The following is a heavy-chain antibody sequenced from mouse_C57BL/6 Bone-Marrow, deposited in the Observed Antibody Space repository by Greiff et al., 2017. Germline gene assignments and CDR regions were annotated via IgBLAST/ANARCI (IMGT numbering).Heavy chain of an antibody. CDR1: GYSFTGYY. CDR3: ARHYYGRAWFAY. J-gene: IGHJ3*01. D-gene: IGHD1-1*01. CDR2: INPSTGGT. V-gene: IGHV1-42*01. Sequence: VQLKESGPELVKPGASVKISCKASGYSFTGYYMNWVKQSPEKSLEWIGEINPSTGGTTYNQKFKAKATLTVDKSSSTAYMQLNSLTSEDSAVYYCARHYYGRAWFAYWGQGTRVTVSA.